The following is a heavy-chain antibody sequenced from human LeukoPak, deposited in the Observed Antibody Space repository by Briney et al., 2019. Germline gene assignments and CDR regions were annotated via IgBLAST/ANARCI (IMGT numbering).Heavy chain of an antibody. J-gene: IGHJ6*03. CDR1: GGSISSSSYY. CDR3: ARFNLTGTTRRAAYYYYYMGV. CDR2: IYYSGST. V-gene: IGHV4-39*07. Sequence: SETLSLTCTVSGGSISSSSYYWGWIRQPPGKGLEWIGSIYYSGSTYSNPSLKSRVTISVDTSKNQFSLKLSSVTAAATAVYYCARFNLTGTTRRAAYYYYYMGVWGKGTTVTV. D-gene: IGHD1-20*01.